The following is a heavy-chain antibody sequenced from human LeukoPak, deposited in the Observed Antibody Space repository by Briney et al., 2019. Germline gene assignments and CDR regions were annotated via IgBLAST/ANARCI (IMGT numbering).Heavy chain of an antibody. CDR3: ARARSYYEY. V-gene: IGHV4-30-2*01. CDR2: IYHSGST. CDR1: GGSISSGGYS. Sequence: SETLSLTCAVSGGSISSGGYSWGWIRQPPGKGLEWIGYIYHSGSTYYNPSLKSRVTISVDRSENQFSLKLSSVTAADTAVYYCARARSYYEYWGQGTLVTVSS. J-gene: IGHJ4*02. D-gene: IGHD3-10*01.